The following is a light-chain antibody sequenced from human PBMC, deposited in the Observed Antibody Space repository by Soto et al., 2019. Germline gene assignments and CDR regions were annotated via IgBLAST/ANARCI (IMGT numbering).Light chain of an antibody. CDR3: QQYGSSPCT. CDR1: QSVSSSY. Sequence: EIVLTQSPGTLSLSPGERATLSCRASQSVSSSYLAWYQQKPGQAPSLLIYGASSRATGIPDRFSGSGSGTDFTLTISRLEPEDFAVYYCQQYGSSPCTFGQGTKVEIK. J-gene: IGKJ1*01. V-gene: IGKV3-20*01. CDR2: GAS.